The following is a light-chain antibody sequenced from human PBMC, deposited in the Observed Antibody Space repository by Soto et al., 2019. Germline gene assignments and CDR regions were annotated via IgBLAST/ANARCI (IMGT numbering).Light chain of an antibody. Sequence: DIQMTQSPSTLSASVGDRVTITCRASQSISSWLAWYQQKPGKAPKLLIYDASSLESGVPSRFSGSGSGTQCTLTSSRLQPDDFATYYCQQYNSFMYTFGQGTKLEIK. CDR3: QQYNSFMYT. J-gene: IGKJ2*01. V-gene: IGKV1-5*01. CDR1: QSISSW. CDR2: DAS.